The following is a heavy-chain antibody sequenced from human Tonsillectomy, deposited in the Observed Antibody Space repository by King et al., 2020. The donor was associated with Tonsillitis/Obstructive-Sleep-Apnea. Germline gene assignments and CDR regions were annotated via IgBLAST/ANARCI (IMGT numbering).Heavy chain of an antibody. Sequence: VQLVESGGGLVQPGGSLRLSCVAPGFTFSSYAMSWVCQAPGKGLEWVSAITDSGGSTVYADSVKGRFTISRDNSKKTLFLQMNSLRAEDTAVYYWAKDRWGTTSCYGPSFDYWGQGTLVTVSS. D-gene: IGHD2-2*01. V-gene: IGHV3-23*04. CDR3: AKDRWGTTSCYGPSFDY. CDR2: ITDSGGST. J-gene: IGHJ4*02. CDR1: GFTFSSYA.